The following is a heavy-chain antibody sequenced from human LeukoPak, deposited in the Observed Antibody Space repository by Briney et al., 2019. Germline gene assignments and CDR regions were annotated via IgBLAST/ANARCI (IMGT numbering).Heavy chain of an antibody. CDR1: GFTVSRSY. CDR3: ARDQNAFDY. Sequence: GGSLRLSCAASGFTVSRSYMNWVRQAPGKGLEWVSVIYSDGTTYYAESVKGRFTISRDNSKNTLYLQMNSLRVEDTAVYYCARDQNAFDYWGQGTLATVSS. CDR2: IYSDGTT. J-gene: IGHJ4*02. V-gene: IGHV3-53*01.